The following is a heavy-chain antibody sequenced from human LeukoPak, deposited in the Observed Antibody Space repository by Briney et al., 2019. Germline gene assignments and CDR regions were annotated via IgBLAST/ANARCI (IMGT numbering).Heavy chain of an antibody. J-gene: IGHJ4*02. CDR1: GFTFSDYY. D-gene: IGHD3-16*02. CDR2: ISSSGSTI. CDR3: ARVSLGLRLGELSLNVGKDY. Sequence: GGSLRLSCAASGFTFSDYYMSWIRQAPGKGLEWVSYISSSGSTIYYADSVKGRFTISRDNAKNSLYLQMNSLRAEDTAVYYCARVSLGLRLGELSLNVGKDYWGQGTLVTVSS. V-gene: IGHV3-11*04.